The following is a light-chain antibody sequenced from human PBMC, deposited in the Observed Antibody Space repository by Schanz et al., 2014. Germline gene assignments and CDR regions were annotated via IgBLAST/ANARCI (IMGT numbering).Light chain of an antibody. CDR3: QQYNDWRT. CDR1: QSVSSY. V-gene: IGKV3-11*01. CDR2: DAS. Sequence: EIVMTQSPATLSVSPGERATLSCRASQSVSSYLAWYQQKPGQAPRLLIYDASNRATGIPARFSGSGSGTDFTLTISSLEPEDFAVYYCQQYNDWRTFGQGTKVEVK. J-gene: IGKJ1*01.